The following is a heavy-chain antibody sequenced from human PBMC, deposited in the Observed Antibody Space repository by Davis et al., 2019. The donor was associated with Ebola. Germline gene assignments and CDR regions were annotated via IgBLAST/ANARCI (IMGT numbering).Heavy chain of an antibody. CDR3: ARTDNLDY. Sequence: GESLKISCAASGFSFSTFGMHWVRQAPGKGLEWLAVISYDGSNKYYADSVKGRFTISRDNSKNTLYLQMNGLRVEDTAVYYCARTDNLDYWGQGTLVTVSS. V-gene: IGHV3-30*03. J-gene: IGHJ4*02. D-gene: IGHD1-1*01. CDR1: GFSFSTFG. CDR2: ISYDGSNK.